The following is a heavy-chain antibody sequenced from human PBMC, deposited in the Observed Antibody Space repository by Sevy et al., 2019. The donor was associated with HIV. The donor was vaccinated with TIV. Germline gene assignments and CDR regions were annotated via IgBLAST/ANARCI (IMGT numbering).Heavy chain of an antibody. V-gene: IGHV3-23*01. CDR1: GFTFSKYS. CDR2: FSFGCGKI. D-gene: IGHD2-8*01. Sequence: GSLRLSCAASGFTFSKYSMSWIRQTPGKGLEWVSIFSFGCGKINYADSVKGRFTISRDDSRNTFYLQMNSLRAEDTAIYYCAREGCTKPHDYWGQGTVVTVSS. J-gene: IGHJ4*02. CDR3: AREGCTKPHDY.